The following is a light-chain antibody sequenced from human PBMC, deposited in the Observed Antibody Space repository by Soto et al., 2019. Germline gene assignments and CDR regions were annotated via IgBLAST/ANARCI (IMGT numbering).Light chain of an antibody. CDR1: QSISSW. J-gene: IGKJ5*01. Sequence: DVQMTQSPSTLSASVGDRVTITCRASQSISSWLAWYQQKPGKAPKLLIYDVSSLESGVPSRFSGSGSGTEFTLTISSLQPDDFATYYCQQYDIHSTFGQGTRLEIK. V-gene: IGKV1-5*01. CDR2: DVS. CDR3: QQYDIHST.